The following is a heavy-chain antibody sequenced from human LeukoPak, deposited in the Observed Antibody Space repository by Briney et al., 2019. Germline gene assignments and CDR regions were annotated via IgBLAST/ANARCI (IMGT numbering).Heavy chain of an antibody. CDR3: TRVRHGEYFDY. CDR2: VRNKPNTYTT. D-gene: IGHD4-17*01. V-gene: IGHV3-72*01. Sequence: PGGSLRLSCAASGFTFSDHYMDWFRQAPGKGLEWVGRVRNKPNTYTTDYAASVKGRFTISRDDSKNSLYLQMNSLKTEDTAVYYCTRVRHGEYFDYWGQGTLVTVSS. J-gene: IGHJ4*02. CDR1: GFTFSDHY.